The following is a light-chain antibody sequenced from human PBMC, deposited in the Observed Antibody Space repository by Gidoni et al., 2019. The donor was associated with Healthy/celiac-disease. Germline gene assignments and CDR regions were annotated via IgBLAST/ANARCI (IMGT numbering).Light chain of an antibody. J-gene: IGKJ3*01. V-gene: IGKV1-39*01. CDR1: QRISSY. Sequence: DLQMTQSPSSPSASVGDRVTITCRASQRISSYLNWYQQKPGKAPKLLIYAASSLQSGVPSRFSGSGSGTDFTLTISSLQPEDFATYYCQQSYSPIFTFGPGTKVDIK. CDR3: QQSYSPIFT. CDR2: AAS.